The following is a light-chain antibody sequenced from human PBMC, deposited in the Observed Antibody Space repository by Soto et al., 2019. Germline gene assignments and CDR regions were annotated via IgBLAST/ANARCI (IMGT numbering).Light chain of an antibody. CDR3: CSYAGSDNWV. J-gene: IGLJ3*02. CDR1: SSDVGSYNL. CDR2: ENS. V-gene: IGLV2-23*01. Sequence: QSVLTQPASVSGSPGQSITISCTGTSSDVGSYNLVSWYQHHPGKAPKLMIYENSKRPSGVSDRFSGSKSGNTASLTISGLQAEDEADYYCCSYAGSDNWVFGGGPKLTVL.